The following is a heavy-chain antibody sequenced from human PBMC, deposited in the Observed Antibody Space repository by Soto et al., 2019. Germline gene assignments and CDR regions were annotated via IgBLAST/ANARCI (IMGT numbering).Heavy chain of an antibody. CDR2: IYGSGRGI. CDR1: GLPHSSFA. D-gene: IGHD2-21*01. CDR3: AKDAVYNDGLWLMDH. J-gene: IGHJ4*02. Sequence: GGSLRLSCTASGLPHSSFAMMWVRQAPGKGLECVAGIYGSGRGIEYADSVKGRFTISRDNSRNTVYLQMTDLRADDTAVYYCAKDAVYNDGLWLMDHWGQGTQVTVAS. V-gene: IGHV3-23*05.